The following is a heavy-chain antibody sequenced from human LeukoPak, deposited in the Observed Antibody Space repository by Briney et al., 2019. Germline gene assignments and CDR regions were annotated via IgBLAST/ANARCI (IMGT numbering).Heavy chain of an antibody. CDR3: AIESDYSNYVADY. CDR2: INPNSGGT. J-gene: IGHJ4*02. V-gene: IGHV1-2*02. CDR1: GYTFTGYY. Sequence: ASVKVSCKASGYTFTGYYMHWVRQAPGQGLEWMGWINPNSGGTNYAQKFQGRVTMTRDTSISTAYMELSRLRSDDTAVYYCAIESDYSNYVADYWGQGTLATVSS. D-gene: IGHD4-11*01.